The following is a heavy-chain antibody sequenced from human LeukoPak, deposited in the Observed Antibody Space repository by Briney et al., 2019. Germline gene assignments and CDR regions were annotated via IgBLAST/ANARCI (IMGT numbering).Heavy chain of an antibody. Sequence: GGSLRLSCAASGFTFSSYWMSWVRQAPGKGLEWVSGISWNSGSIGYADSVKGRFTISRDNAKNSLYLQMNSLRAEDTALYYCAKDITSAGTYVGGWGQGTLVTVSS. CDR1: GFTFSSYW. CDR3: AKDITSAGTYVGG. D-gene: IGHD6-13*01. J-gene: IGHJ4*02. CDR2: ISWNSGSI. V-gene: IGHV3-9*01.